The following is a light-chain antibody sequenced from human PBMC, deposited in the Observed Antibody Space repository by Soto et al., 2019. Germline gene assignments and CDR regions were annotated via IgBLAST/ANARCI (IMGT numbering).Light chain of an antibody. Sequence: DIVMTQSPDSLAVSLGERATINCKSSQSVLYSSNNKNYLAWYQQKPGQPPKLLIYWASTRESGVPDRFSGSGSGTDFTLXIXSLQAXXVAVYYCQQYYSTPPYTFGQGTKLEIK. J-gene: IGKJ2*01. CDR3: QQYYSTPPYT. V-gene: IGKV4-1*01. CDR1: QSVLYSSNNKNY. CDR2: WAS.